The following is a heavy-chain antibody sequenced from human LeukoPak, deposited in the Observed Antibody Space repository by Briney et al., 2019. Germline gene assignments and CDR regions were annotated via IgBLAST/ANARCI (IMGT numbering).Heavy chain of an antibody. CDR1: GGSFSGGGTC. Sequence: SETLSLTCTVSGGSFSGGGTCWNWIRQSAEKGLEWIGRVYASGSTNYNPSLKSRVTTSVDTSKNQFSLKLSSVTAADTAVYYCARGIAVAGPPGYWGQGTLVTVSS. CDR3: ARGIAVAGPPGY. D-gene: IGHD6-19*01. V-gene: IGHV4-61*02. J-gene: IGHJ4*02. CDR2: VYASGST.